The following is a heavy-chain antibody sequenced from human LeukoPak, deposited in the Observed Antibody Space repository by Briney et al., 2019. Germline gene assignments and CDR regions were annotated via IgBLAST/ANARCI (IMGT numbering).Heavy chain of an antibody. CDR1: GFTFSSYA. Sequence: GGSLRLSCAASGFTFSSYAMSWVRQVPGKGLEWVSSISSRSTYIYYADSVKGRFTISRDNAKNSLYLQMNSLRAEDTAVYYCAELGITMIGGVWGKGTTVTISS. V-gene: IGHV3-21*01. CDR2: ISSRSTYI. CDR3: AELGITMIGGV. J-gene: IGHJ6*04. D-gene: IGHD3-10*02.